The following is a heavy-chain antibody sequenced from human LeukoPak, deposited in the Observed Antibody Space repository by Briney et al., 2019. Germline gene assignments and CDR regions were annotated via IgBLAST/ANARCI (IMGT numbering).Heavy chain of an antibody. CDR3: AKPVGAGGYDGFDI. CDR2: ISSSSGTK. Sequence: GGSLRLSCAASGFTFGDSDMNWVRQAPGKGLEWLSYISSSSGTKYYADSVKGRFTISRDNSKNTLYLQMNSLRAEDTAVYYCAKPVGAGGYDGFDIWGQGTMVTVSS. V-gene: IGHV3-48*01. CDR1: GFTFGDSD. D-gene: IGHD3-10*01. J-gene: IGHJ3*02.